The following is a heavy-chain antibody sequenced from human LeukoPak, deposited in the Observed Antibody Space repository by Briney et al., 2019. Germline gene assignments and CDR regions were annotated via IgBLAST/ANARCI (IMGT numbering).Heavy chain of an antibody. CDR2: IYYGGST. V-gene: IGHV4-39*01. J-gene: IGHJ4*02. CDR3: ARPYSSGWYYSDY. Sequence: SETLSPTCTVSSGSISSSTYYWAWIRQPPGKGLEWIGSIYYGGSTYYNPSLKSRVTISVDPSKNQFSLKLTSVTAADTAVYYCARPYSSGWYYSDYWGQGTLVTVSS. D-gene: IGHD6-19*01. CDR1: SGSISSSTYY.